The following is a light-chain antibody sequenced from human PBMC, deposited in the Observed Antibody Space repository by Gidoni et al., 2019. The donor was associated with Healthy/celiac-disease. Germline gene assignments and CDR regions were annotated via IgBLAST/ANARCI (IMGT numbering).Light chain of an antibody. CDR1: QSISSW. Sequence: DIQMTQSPSTLSASVGDRVTITRRASQSISSWLDWYQQKPGKAPKLLIYKASSLESGVPSRFSGSGSGTEFTLTISSLQPDDFATYYCQQYNSYPPWTFGQGTKVEIK. CDR3: QQYNSYPPWT. CDR2: KAS. J-gene: IGKJ1*01. V-gene: IGKV1-5*03.